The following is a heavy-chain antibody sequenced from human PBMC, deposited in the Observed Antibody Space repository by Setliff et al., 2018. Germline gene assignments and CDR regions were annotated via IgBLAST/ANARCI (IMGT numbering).Heavy chain of an antibody. CDR2: IWYDGSNK. CDR1: GFTFSSYG. D-gene: IGHD2-15*01. J-gene: IGHJ4*02. V-gene: IGHV3-33*06. CDR3: AKRGPYCSGGTCHYYFDY. Sequence: GGSLRLSCAASGFTFSSYGMHWVRQAPGKGLEWVAVIWYDGSNKYYADSVKGRFTISRDNSKNTVYLEMNSLRAEDTAVYYCAKRGPYCSGGTCHYYFDYWGQGTLVTVSS.